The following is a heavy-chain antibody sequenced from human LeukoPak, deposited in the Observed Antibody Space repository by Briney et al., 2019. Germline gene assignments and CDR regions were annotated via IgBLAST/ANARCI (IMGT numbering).Heavy chain of an antibody. CDR2: IYYSGST. Sequence: SETLSLTCTVSGGSISSYYWSWIRQPPGKGLEWIGYIYYSGSTYYNPSLKGRLTISVDTSKNQFSLKLSSVTAADTAVYYCARVEDSSGYDWFDPWGQGALVTVSS. V-gene: IGHV4-30-4*08. CDR3: ARVEDSSGYDWFDP. J-gene: IGHJ5*02. D-gene: IGHD3-22*01. CDR1: GGSISSYY.